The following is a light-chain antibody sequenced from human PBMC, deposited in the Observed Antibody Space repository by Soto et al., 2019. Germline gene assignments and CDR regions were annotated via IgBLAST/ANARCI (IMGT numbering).Light chain of an antibody. CDR2: AAA. V-gene: IGKV1-6*02. CDR1: QGIGND. CDR3: LQDHNYPLT. Sequence: AIQMAQSPSSLSASVGDRVTITCRASQGIGNDVGWFQQKPEKAPKLLIYAAATLQSGVPSRFSGSRSGTDFTLTISSLQPEDFATYYCLQDHNYPLTFGGGTKVEIK. J-gene: IGKJ4*01.